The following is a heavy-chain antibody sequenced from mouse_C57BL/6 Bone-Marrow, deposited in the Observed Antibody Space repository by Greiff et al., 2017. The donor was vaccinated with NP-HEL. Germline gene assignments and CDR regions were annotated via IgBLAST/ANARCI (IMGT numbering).Heavy chain of an antibody. CDR2: IYPRDGST. J-gene: IGHJ1*03. Sequence: VHLVESGPELVKPGASVKLSCKASGYTFTSYDINWVKQRPGQGLEWIGWIYPRDGSTKYNEKFKGKATLTVDTSSSTAYMELHSLTSEDSAVYFCARISTTVVDWYFDVWGTGTTVTVSS. V-gene: IGHV1-85*01. D-gene: IGHD1-1*01. CDR3: ARISTTVVDWYFDV. CDR1: GYTFTSYD.